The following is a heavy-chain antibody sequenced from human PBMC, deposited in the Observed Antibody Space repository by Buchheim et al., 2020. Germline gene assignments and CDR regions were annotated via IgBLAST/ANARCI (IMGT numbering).Heavy chain of an antibody. CDR1: GFTLSSYW. V-gene: IGHV3-74*01. CDR2: ISDDRRTI. Sequence: EVQLVESGGDLVQPGGSLRLSCAASGFTLSSYWMHWVRQAPGKGLVCVSRISDDRRTIPYEDSVKGRVTISRDNAANKLHLQMNSLRAEDTAVYYCARVKNYYDSSGYMGWSFDIWGQGT. D-gene: IGHD3-22*01. CDR3: ARVKNYYDSSGYMGWSFDI. J-gene: IGHJ3*02.